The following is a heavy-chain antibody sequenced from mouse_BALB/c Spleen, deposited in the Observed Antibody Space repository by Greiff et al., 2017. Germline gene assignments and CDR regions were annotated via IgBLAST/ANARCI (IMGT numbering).Heavy chain of an antibody. D-gene: IGHD2-3*01. CDR1: GFTFSSYA. J-gene: IGHJ4*01. Sequence: EVMLVESGGGLVKPGGSLKLSCAASGFTFSSYAMSWVRQSPEKRLEWVAEISSGGSYTYYPDTVTGRFTISRDNAKNTLYLEMSSLRSEDTAMYDCARDGYYGDYAMDYWGQGTSVTVAS. CDR3: ARDGYYGDYAMDY. CDR2: ISSGGSYT. V-gene: IGHV5-9-4*01.